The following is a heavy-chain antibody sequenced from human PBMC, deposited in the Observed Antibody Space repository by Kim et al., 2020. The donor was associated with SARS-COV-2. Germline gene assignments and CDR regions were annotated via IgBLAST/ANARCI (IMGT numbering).Heavy chain of an antibody. CDR3: ARSRRDYYYDSSGYRDYYYYYMDV. CDR1: GYSFTSYW. Sequence: GESLKISCKGSGYSFTSYWIGWVRQMPGKGLEWMGIIYPGDSDTRYSPSFQGQVTISADKSISTAYLQWSSLKASDTAMYYCARSRRDYYYDSSGYRDYYYYYMDVWGKGTTVTVSS. D-gene: IGHD3-22*01. J-gene: IGHJ6*03. CDR2: IYPGDSDT. V-gene: IGHV5-51*01.